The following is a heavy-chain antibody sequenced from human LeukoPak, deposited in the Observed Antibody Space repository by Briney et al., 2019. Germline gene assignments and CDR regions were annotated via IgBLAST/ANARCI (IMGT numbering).Heavy chain of an antibody. CDR3: ARGFDAFDI. CDR1: GFTFSNYA. CDR2: ISYDGSNK. V-gene: IGHV3-30*04. J-gene: IGHJ3*02. Sequence: GGSLRLSCAASGFTFSNYAIHWVRQAPGKGLEWVAVISYDGSNKYYADSVKGRFTISRDNSKSTMYLQMNSLRAEDTAVYYCARGFDAFDIWGQGTMVTVSS.